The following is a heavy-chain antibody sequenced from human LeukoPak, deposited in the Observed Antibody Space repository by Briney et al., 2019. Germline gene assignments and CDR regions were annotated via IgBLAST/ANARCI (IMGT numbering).Heavy chain of an antibody. D-gene: IGHD4-17*01. J-gene: IGHJ6*02. CDR2: ISAYNGNT. Sequence: GASVKVSCKASGYTFTSYGISWVRQAPGQGLEWMGCISAYNGNTNYAQKLQGRVTMTTDTSTSTAYMELRSLRSDDTAVYYCARDAKTVTTTTPCGMDVWGQGTTVTVSS. V-gene: IGHV1-18*01. CDR3: ARDAKTVTTTTPCGMDV. CDR1: GYTFTSYG.